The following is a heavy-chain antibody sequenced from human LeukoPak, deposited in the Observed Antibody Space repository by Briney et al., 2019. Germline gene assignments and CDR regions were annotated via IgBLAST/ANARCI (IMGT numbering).Heavy chain of an antibody. V-gene: IGHV1-46*01. CDR3: ARDPVTHDSSGYYFDY. CDR2: INPSGGST. D-gene: IGHD3-22*01. Sequence: ASVKVSCEASGYTFTSYYMHWVRQAPGQGLEWMGIINPSGGSTSYAQKFQGRVTMTRDTSTSTVYMELSSLRSEDTAVYYCARDPVTHDSSGYYFDYWGQGTLVTVSS. CDR1: GYTFTSYY. J-gene: IGHJ4*02.